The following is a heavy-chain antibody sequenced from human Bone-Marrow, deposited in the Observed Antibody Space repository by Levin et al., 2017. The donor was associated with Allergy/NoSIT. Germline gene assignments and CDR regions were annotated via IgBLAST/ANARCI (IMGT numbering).Heavy chain of an antibody. D-gene: IGHD2-15*01. J-gene: IGHJ4*02. V-gene: IGHV4-34*01. CDR1: GGSFSGYY. CDR2: INHSGST. CDR3: ARGQGYCSGGSCYPGRY. Sequence: GSLRLSCAVYGGSFSGYYWSWIRQPPGKGLEWIGEINHSGSTNYNPSLKSRVTISVDTSKNQFSLKLSSVTAADTAVYYCARGQGYCSGGSCYPGRYWGQGTLVTVSS.